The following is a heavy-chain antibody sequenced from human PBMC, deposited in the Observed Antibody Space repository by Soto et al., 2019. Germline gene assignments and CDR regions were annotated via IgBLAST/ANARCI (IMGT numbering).Heavy chain of an antibody. V-gene: IGHV4-4*02. CDR2: IYHSGST. D-gene: IGHD3-9*01. J-gene: IGHJ6*02. CDR3: ARVQSASYYYYGMDV. CDR1: GGSISSSYW. Sequence: QVQLQESGPGLVKPSGTLSLTCAVSGGSISSSYWWSWVRQPPGKGLEWIGEIYHSGSTNYNPSLKSRVTIAVAKSKNQFSLKLSSVTAADTAVYYCARVQSASYYYYGMDVWGQGTTFTVSS.